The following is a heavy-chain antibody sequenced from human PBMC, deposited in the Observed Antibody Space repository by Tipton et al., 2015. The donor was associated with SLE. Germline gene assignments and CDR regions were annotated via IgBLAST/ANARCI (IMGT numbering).Heavy chain of an antibody. CDR3: ARGAGMERNYYFNYCEGV. J-gene: IGHJ6*03. Sequence: TLSLTCSVPGDSISNSNYYWGWIRQPPGKGLEWIGNIYYSGSTYYNPSLKSRVTISSDTSKNQFSLKLGSVTAADTAMYYCARGAGMERNYYFNYCEGVWGRGATVAVSS. V-gene: IGHV4-39*07. D-gene: IGHD3-10*01. CDR2: IYYSGST. CDR1: GDSISNSNYY.